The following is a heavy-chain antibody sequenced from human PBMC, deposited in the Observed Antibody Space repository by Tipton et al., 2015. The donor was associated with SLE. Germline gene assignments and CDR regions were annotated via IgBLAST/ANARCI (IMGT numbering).Heavy chain of an antibody. J-gene: IGHJ4*02. D-gene: IGHD6-13*01. Sequence: SLRLSCAASGFTFSNYDMHWVRQAPGKGLEWVASIWYDGSNKNYADSVKGRFTISRDNSKNTLYLQMNSLRAEDTAVFYCAKEREPWHSRSFDYWGQGTLVTVSS. CDR3: AKEREPWHSRSFDY. CDR2: IWYDGSNK. V-gene: IGHV3-30*02. CDR1: GFTFSNYD.